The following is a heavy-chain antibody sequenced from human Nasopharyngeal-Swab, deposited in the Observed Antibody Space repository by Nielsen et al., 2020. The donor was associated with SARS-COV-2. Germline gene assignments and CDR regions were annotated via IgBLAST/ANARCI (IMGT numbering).Heavy chain of an antibody. CDR2: IVGNGAST. CDR1: GLTFSNAA. Sequence: GESLKISCVASGLTFSNAAMNWVRQAPGKGLEWVSGIVGNGASTYYGDSVKGRFTISRDNSKNTVYLQMNSLRAEDTAVYYCAKDRGSLVLEAFDIWGQGTMVTVSS. D-gene: IGHD6-13*01. J-gene: IGHJ3*02. V-gene: IGHV3-23*01. CDR3: AKDRGSLVLEAFDI.